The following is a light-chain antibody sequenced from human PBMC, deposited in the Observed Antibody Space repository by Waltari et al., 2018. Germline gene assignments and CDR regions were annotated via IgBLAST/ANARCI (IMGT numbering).Light chain of an antibody. Sequence: DIVMTQSPLSLPVTPGEPASISCRSSQSLLHSNGYNYLDWYLQKPGQSPQILIDLGSNRASGVPDRFSGSGSGTDFTLKSSRVEAEDAGVYYCMEALQSVTFGQGTRLEIK. CDR1: QSLLHSNGYNY. V-gene: IGKV2-28*01. CDR2: LGS. J-gene: IGKJ5*01. CDR3: MEALQSVT.